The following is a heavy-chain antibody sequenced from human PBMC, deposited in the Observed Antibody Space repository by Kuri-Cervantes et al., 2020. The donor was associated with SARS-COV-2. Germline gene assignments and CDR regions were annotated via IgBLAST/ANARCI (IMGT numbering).Heavy chain of an antibody. D-gene: IGHD2-2*02. V-gene: IGHV4-38-2*02. J-gene: IGHJ5*02. CDR1: GGSISSGYY. CDR3: ARVGDIVVVPAAITA. CDR2: IYHSGST. Sequence: SETLSLTCTVSGGSISSGYYWGWIRQPPGKGLEWIGSIYHSGSTYYNPSLKSRVTISVDTSKNQFSLKLSSVTAADTAVYYCARVGDIVVVPAAITAWGQGTLVTVSS.